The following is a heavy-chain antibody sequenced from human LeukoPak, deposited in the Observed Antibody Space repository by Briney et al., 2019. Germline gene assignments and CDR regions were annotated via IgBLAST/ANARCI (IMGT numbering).Heavy chain of an antibody. CDR1: GYTFTSYD. V-gene: IGHV1-8*01. CDR3: ARDLVGATGIDY. J-gene: IGHJ4*02. CDR2: MNPNSGNT. Sequence: ASVKVSCKASGYTFTSYDINWVRQATGQGLEWMGWMNPNSGNTGYAQKFQGRVTMTRNTSTSTAYMELRSLRSDDTAVYYCARDLVGATGIDYWGQGTLVTVSS. D-gene: IGHD1-26*01.